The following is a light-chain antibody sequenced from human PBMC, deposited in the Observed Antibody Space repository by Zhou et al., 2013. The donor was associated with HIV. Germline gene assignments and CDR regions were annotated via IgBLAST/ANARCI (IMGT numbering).Light chain of an antibody. CDR1: LSLVHSDGNTY. CDR2: KVS. V-gene: IGKV2-30*02. CDR3: MQGTHWPPWT. J-gene: IGKJ1*01. Sequence: DVVMTQSPLSLPVTLGQPASISCRSSLSLVHSDGNTYLNWFQQRPGQSPRRLIYKVSNRDSGVPDRFSGSGSGTDFTLKISRVEAEDVGVYYCMQGTHWPPWTFGQGTKVEIK.